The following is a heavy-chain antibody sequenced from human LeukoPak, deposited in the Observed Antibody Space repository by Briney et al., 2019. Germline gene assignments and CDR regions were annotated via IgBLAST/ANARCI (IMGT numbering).Heavy chain of an antibody. V-gene: IGHV3-7*01. CDR1: GFTFSRRD. Sequence: PGGSLRLSCAASGFTFSRRDMNWVRQAPGKGLEWVANIKQDGSEKFYVDSVKGRFTISRDNAKNSLYLQMNSLRAEDTAVYYCASRSYSSGWSPFDSWGQGTLVTVSS. CDR2: IKQDGSEK. CDR3: ASRSYSSGWSPFDS. D-gene: IGHD6-19*01. J-gene: IGHJ4*02.